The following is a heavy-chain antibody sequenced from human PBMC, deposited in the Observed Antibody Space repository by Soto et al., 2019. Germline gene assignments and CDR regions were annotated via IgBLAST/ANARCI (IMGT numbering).Heavy chain of an antibody. CDR1: GFTFTSYT. D-gene: IGHD6-13*01. J-gene: IGHJ4*02. CDR2: ISSSSDYI. V-gene: IGHV3-21*06. Sequence: GSLRLSCAASGFTFTSYTMNWVLQAPGKGLEWVSSISSSSDYIYYADSMKGRVTISRDNAKNSLFLDMNSLTGEDTAVYYCARARVYATGPLDFWGQGTLVTSPQ. CDR3: ARARVYATGPLDF.